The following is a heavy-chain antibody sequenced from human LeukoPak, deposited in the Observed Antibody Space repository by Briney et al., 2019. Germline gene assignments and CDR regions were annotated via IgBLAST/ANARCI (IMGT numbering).Heavy chain of an antibody. CDR1: GFTFSSYA. D-gene: IGHD2-2*01. V-gene: IGHV3-23*01. J-gene: IGHJ5*02. CDR2: ISGSGGST. CDR3: VKGGRDDIVVVPAAIRNWFDP. Sequence: GGSLRLSCAASGFTFSSYAMSWVRQAPGKGLEWVSAISGSGGSTYYADSVKGRFTISRDNSKNTLYLQMNSLRAEDTAVYYCVKGGRDDIVVVPAAIRNWFDPWGQGTLVTVSS.